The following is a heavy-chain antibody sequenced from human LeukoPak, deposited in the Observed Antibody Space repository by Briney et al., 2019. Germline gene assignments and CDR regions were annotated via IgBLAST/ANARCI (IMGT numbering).Heavy chain of an antibody. CDR2: INPGGSSI. V-gene: IGHV3-74*01. D-gene: IGHD1-14*01. Sequence: GGSLTLSCAASGLTLSSYWMHWLRHVPGKGLVWVARINPGGSSITYADSVKGRFTISRDNAKNTLYLQMDSLRAEDTGVYYCARSNQADDYWGQGTLVTVSS. CDR1: GLTLSSYW. J-gene: IGHJ4*02. CDR3: ARSNQADDY.